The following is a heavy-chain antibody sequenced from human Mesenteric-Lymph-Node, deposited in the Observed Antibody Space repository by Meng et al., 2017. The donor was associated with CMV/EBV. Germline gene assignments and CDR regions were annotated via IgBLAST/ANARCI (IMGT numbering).Heavy chain of an antibody. V-gene: IGHV4-34*01. D-gene: IGHD3-9*01. CDR2: INHSGST. CDR3: ARGSSYDILTGYFDY. Sequence: QVSLPQGGLGPLKPSETLAVTCAVYGGSFSGYYWNWIRQSPEKGLEWIGEINHSGSTTYNPSFTSRIIISVDTSTNQISLNMSSVTAADTAVYYCARGSSYDILTGYFDYWGQGALVPSPQ. CDR1: GGSFSGYY. J-gene: IGHJ4*02.